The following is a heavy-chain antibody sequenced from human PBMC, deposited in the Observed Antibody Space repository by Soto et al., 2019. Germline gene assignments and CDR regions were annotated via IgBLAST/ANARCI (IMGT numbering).Heavy chain of an antibody. CDR1: GFTFTRYS. CDR3: AREAEDLTSNFDY. Sequence: GGSLSLTCAASGFTFTRYSMNWVRQAPGKGLEWVSSISSTTNYIYYGDSMKGRFTISRDNAKNSLYLEMNSLRAEDTAVYYCAREAEDLTSNFDYWGQGTLVTVSS. D-gene: IGHD6-19*01. J-gene: IGHJ4*02. V-gene: IGHV3-21*06. CDR2: ISSTTNYI.